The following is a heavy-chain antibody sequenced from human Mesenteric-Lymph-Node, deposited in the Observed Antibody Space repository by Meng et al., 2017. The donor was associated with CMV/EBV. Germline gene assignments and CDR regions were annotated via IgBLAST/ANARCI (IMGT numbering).Heavy chain of an antibody. D-gene: IGHD5-18*01. CDR2: IRYDESNK. CDR3: ARAFQHGYSLNWFDP. V-gene: IGHV3-30*02. Sequence: GGSLRLSCAASGFSFSNYGMHWVRQAPGKGLEWVAFIRYDESNKYYGDSVKGRFTISRDNAKNSLYLQMNSLRAEDTAVYYCARAFQHGYSLNWFDPWGQGTLVTVSS. CDR1: GFSFSNYG. J-gene: IGHJ5*02.